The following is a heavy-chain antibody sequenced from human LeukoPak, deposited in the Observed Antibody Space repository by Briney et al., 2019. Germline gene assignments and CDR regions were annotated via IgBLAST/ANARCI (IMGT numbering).Heavy chain of an antibody. D-gene: IGHD1-26*01. Sequence: PSETLSLTCAVSGDSISSTYWWTWIRQPPGKGLEWVGEIYHRGSTNYNPSLGSRVTISVDTSKNQFSLYLNSVTAADTAVYYCARGRGGSYYYYYYYMDVWGKGTTVTVSS. V-gene: IGHV4-4*02. CDR1: GDSISSTYW. CDR2: IYHRGST. J-gene: IGHJ6*03. CDR3: ARGRGGSYYYYYYYMDV.